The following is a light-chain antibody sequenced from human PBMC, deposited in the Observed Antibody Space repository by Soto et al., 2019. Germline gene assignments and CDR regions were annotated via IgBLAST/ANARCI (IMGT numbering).Light chain of an antibody. CDR2: EVS. J-gene: IGLJ1*01. Sequence: QSVLTQPPSASGSPGQSVTISCTGTSSDVGGYKYVSWYQQHPGKAPKLMIYEVSKRPSGVPDRFSGSKSGNTASLTVSGLQAEDEADYYCSSYSGGTFYVFGTGTKLT. V-gene: IGLV2-8*01. CDR1: SSDVGGYKY. CDR3: SSYSGGTFYV.